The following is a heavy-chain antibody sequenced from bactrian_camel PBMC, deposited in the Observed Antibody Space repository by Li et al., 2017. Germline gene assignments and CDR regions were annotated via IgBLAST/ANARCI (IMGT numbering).Heavy chain of an antibody. CDR1: GDIEYHLAC. D-gene: IGHD2*01. CDR3: AADPTRSYCIGGYWRQPVMGPNKY. Sequence: HVQLVESGGGSVQPGGSLRLSCTASGDIEYHLACKAWFRQAPGKEREAVASIYTVSRNTYHPDYADSVKGRFTITQENAKDTLFVYLQMNSLKPEDTAMYYCAADPTRSYCIGGYWRQPVMGPNKYWGQGTQVTVS. CDR2: IYTVSRNT. V-gene: IGHV3-2*01. J-gene: IGHJ4*01.